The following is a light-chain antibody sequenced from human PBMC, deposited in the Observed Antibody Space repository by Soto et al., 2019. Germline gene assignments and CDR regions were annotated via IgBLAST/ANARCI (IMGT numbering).Light chain of an antibody. CDR3: TTYTLSGNYV. CDR1: SSDFGTYNS. CDR2: DVT. Sequence: QSVLPQPASVSGSPGQSITISCTGTSSDFGTYNSVPWYQQHPGKAPKVMIYDVTNRPSGVSSRFSGSKSGNTASLTISGLQAEDEADYYCTTYTLSGNYVFGTGTRSPS. J-gene: IGLJ1*01. V-gene: IGLV2-14*01.